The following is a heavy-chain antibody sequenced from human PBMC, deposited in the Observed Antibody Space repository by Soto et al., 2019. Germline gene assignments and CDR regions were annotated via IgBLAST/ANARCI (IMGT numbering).Heavy chain of an antibody. J-gene: IGHJ4*02. CDR3: ARDKAYGDSEDY. D-gene: IGHD4-17*01. CDR1: GFTFRNYW. Sequence: EVQLVESGGGLVQPGGSLRLSCAASGFTFRNYWMSWVRQAPGKGLEWVANIKQDGSEKYYVDSVKGRFTISRDNTNNSLYLQMNSLRAEDTAVYYCARDKAYGDSEDYWGQGTLVTVSS. CDR2: IKQDGSEK. V-gene: IGHV3-7*03.